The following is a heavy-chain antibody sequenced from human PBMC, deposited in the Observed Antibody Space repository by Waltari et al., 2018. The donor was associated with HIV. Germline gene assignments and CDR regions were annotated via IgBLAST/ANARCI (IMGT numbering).Heavy chain of an antibody. D-gene: IGHD7-27*01. J-gene: IGHJ3*02. CDR1: DYFITSVYY. CDR2: IYKSGST. CDR3: ANLESNWGAFDI. V-gene: IGHV4-38-2*01. Sequence: QVQLQESGPGLVKPSETLSLTCAVSDYFITSVYYWGWIRQAPGKGLDWIGNIYKSGSTYYNPSLKSRVTISVDTSKNHFSLKLSSLTAADTAIYYCANLESNWGAFDIWGQGTMVTVSS.